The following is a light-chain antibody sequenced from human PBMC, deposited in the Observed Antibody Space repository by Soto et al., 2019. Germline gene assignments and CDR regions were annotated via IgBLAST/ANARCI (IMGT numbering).Light chain of an antibody. V-gene: IGKV1-5*01. CDR3: QQYNTYSRT. Sequence: DIQMTQSPSTLSASVGDRVTITCRASQSISSWLAWYQQKPGKAPKVLIYDASSLESGVLSRFSGSGSGTEFTLTISSLQPDDFATYYCQQYNTYSRTFGQGTKVDIK. J-gene: IGKJ1*01. CDR2: DAS. CDR1: QSISSW.